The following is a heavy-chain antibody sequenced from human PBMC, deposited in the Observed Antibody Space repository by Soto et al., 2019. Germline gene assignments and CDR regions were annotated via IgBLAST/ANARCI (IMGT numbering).Heavy chain of an antibody. D-gene: IGHD5-18*01. CDR1: GFTFSSYG. CDR2: ISYDGSNK. V-gene: IGHV3-30*18. Sequence: GGSLRLSCAASGFTFSSYGMHWVRQAPGKGLEWVAVISYDGSNKYYADSVKGRFTISRDNSKNTLYLQMNSLRAEDTAVYYCAKDRGYSYGYRYYYYGMDVWGQGTTVTSP. CDR3: AKDRGYSYGYRYYYYGMDV. J-gene: IGHJ6*02.